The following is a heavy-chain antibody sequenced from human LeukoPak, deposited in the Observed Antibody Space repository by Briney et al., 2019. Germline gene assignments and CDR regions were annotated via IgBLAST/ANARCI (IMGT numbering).Heavy chain of an antibody. V-gene: IGHV1-69*05. CDR2: IIPIFATA. D-gene: IGHD3-3*01. Sequence: SVKVSCKASGGTFSSYAISWVRQAPGQGLEWMGGIIPIFATANYAQKFQGRVTITTDESTSTAYMELSSLRSEDTAVYYCARALFRSGYYPEYNWFDPWGQGTLVTVSS. CDR3: ARALFRSGYYPEYNWFDP. CDR1: GGTFSSYA. J-gene: IGHJ5*02.